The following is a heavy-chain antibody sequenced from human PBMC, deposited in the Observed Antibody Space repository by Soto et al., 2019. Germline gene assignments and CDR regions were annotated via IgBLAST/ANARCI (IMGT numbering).Heavy chain of an antibody. V-gene: IGHV3-66*01. Sequence: EVQLVVSGGGLVQPGGSLRLSCAASGFTVSSNFMSWVRQAPGEGLEWVSIIYSDGSTYYADSVKDRFTISRDNSKNTLYLQMNSLRADDTAVYYCASRRNPYGAYDYWGQGTLVTVSS. J-gene: IGHJ4*02. CDR3: ASRRNPYGAYDY. D-gene: IGHD4-17*01. CDR2: IYSDGST. CDR1: GFTVSSNF.